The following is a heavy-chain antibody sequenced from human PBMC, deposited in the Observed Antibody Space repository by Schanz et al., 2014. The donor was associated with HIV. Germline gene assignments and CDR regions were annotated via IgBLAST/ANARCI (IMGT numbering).Heavy chain of an antibody. CDR3: ARSKVNYDSSGYYYGDAFDI. CDR2: SYYSRST. V-gene: IGHV4-30-4*01. Sequence: QVQLQESGPGLVKPSQTLSLTCTVSGGSISSGDYYWSWIRQPPGKGLEWIGFSYYSRSTYYNPSLESRVTISVDSSKNQFSQKLSSVTAADTAVYYCARSKVNYDSSGYYYGDAFDIWGQGTMVTVSS. D-gene: IGHD3-22*01. CDR1: GGSISSGDYY. J-gene: IGHJ3*02.